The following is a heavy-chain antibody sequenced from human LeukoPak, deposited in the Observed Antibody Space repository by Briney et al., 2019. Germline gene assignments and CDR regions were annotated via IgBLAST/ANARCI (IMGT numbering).Heavy chain of an antibody. J-gene: IGHJ3*01. CDR2: LDGSGASI. D-gene: IGHD3-9*01. CDR3: AKDSPILTV. V-gene: IGHV3-23*01. CDR1: GFTFNNYA. Sequence: GGSLRLSCAASGFTFNNYAMNWVRQGPGKGLEWVSALDGSGASIYYTDSVKGRFTISRDNSKNTLFLQMNSLRAEDTAVYYCAKDSPILTVWGQGTMVTVSS.